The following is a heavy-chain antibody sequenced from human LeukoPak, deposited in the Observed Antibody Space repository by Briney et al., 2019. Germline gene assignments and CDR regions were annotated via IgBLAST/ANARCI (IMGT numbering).Heavy chain of an antibody. D-gene: IGHD5-12*01. J-gene: IGHJ4*02. CDR2: INQDGSEK. CDR1: GLSFNTYW. Sequence: GGSLRLSCAASGLSFNTYWMTWVRQAAGKGLEWVANINQDGSEKNYVGSVKGRFTISRDSAKKSLYLQMNSLRAEDTAVYYCGRGPGYRSDYWGQGTLVTVSS. V-gene: IGHV3-7*05. CDR3: GRGPGYRSDY.